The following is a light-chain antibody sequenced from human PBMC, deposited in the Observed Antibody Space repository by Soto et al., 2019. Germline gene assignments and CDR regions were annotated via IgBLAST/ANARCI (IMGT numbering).Light chain of an antibody. CDR3: QQRSGWPPSLS. CDR2: DGS. Sequence: EVVLTQSPATLSLSPGETATLSCRASQSVSSYLAWYQQKPGQAPGLPICDGSNTATGNPARFSGSGSGTDFTLAISSLEPEDFAVYYCQQRSGWPPSLSFGGGTKVEIK. J-gene: IGKJ4*01. CDR1: QSVSSY. V-gene: IGKV3-11*01.